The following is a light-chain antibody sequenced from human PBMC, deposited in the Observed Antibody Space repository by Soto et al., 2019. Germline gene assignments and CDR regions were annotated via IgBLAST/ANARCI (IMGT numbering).Light chain of an antibody. Sequence: SYELTQPPSVSVAPGQTARITCGGYNIGNKAVHWYQRRPGQAPVLVVYDDSDRPSGIPERFSGSNSGNTATLTITRVEAGEEADYYCQVWDTSTDHRGVFGTGTKATVL. V-gene: IGLV3-21*02. CDR1: NIGNKA. J-gene: IGLJ1*01. CDR2: DDS. CDR3: QVWDTSTDHRGV.